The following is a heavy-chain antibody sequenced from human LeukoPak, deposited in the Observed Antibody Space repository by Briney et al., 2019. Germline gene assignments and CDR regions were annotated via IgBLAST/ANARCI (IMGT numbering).Heavy chain of an antibody. D-gene: IGHD6-19*01. Sequence: GGSLRLSCAASGFSFSTYGMSWVRQAPGKGLEWISAISATDRTYYAESVRGRFTISRDNFKNTLSLQMDSLRAEDTATYYCAKEILGGRGWYTIDYWGQGVLVIVS. CDR2: ISATDRT. V-gene: IGHV3-23*01. J-gene: IGHJ4*02. CDR1: GFSFSTYG. CDR3: AKEILGGRGWYTIDY.